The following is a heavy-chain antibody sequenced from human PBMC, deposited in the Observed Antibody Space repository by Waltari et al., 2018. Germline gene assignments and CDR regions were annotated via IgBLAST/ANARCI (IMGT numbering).Heavy chain of an antibody. CDR3: AIGQGYYFDY. V-gene: IGHV3-23*01. Sequence: EVPLLESGGGLGQPGGSLRLYCAASGITFSSYVMRRLRLAPGKWLEWVSTISGSGGTYYADSVRGRFTISRDKSKNTLSLQMNSLRAEDTAVYYCAIGQGYYFDYWGQGTLVTVSS. CDR1: GITFSSYV. J-gene: IGHJ4*02. CDR2: ISGSGGT.